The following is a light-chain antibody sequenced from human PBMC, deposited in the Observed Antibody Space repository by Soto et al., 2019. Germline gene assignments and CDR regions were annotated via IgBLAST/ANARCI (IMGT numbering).Light chain of an antibody. J-gene: IGLJ2*01. Sequence: QSVLTQPPSVSGAPGQRVTISCTGSSSNIGAGYDVHWYQQLPGTAPKLLIYGNSNRPSGVPDRFSGSKSGTSASLAIAGLQAEDEADYYCQSYDSGLSVVFGGATKLTVL. CDR3: QSYDSGLSVV. CDR2: GNS. CDR1: SSNIGAGYD. V-gene: IGLV1-40*01.